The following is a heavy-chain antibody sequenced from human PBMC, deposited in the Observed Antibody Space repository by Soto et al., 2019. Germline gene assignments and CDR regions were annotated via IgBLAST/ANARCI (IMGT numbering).Heavy chain of an antibody. CDR3: AKDNCISTSCYRLYNWFDP. Sequence: SLRLSCXASGFTFSSYGMHWVRQAPGKGLEWVAVIAYDGSNKYYADSVKGRFTISRDNSKNTLYLQMNSLRAEDTAVYYCAKDNCISTSCYRLYNWFDPWGQGTLVTVSS. CDR1: GFTFSSYG. J-gene: IGHJ5*02. CDR2: IAYDGSNK. D-gene: IGHD2-2*01. V-gene: IGHV3-30*18.